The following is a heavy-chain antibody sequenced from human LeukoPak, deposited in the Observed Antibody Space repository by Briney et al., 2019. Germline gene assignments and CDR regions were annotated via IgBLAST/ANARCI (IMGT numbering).Heavy chain of an antibody. CDR1: GGSFSSYY. CDR3: ARENGDPVRCFDL. Sequence: SSETLSLTCTVSGGSFSSYYWSWIRQPAGKGLEWIGRIYTNKNTNYNPSLKSRVTTSVDTSKNQLSLKLSSVTAADTAVYYCARENGDPVRCFDLWGRGTLVTVSS. D-gene: IGHD4-17*01. J-gene: IGHJ2*01. CDR2: IYTNKNT. V-gene: IGHV4-4*07.